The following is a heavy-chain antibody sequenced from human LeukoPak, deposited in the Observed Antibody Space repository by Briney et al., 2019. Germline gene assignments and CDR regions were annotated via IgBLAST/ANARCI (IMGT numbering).Heavy chain of an antibody. Sequence: SVKVSCKASGGTLSSYVISWVRQAPGQGLEWMGGIIPIFGTANYAQKFQGRVTITTDESTSTAYMELSSLRSEDTAVYYCARGLAAMAIFDYWGQGTLVTVSS. D-gene: IGHD5-18*01. CDR1: GGTLSSYV. J-gene: IGHJ4*02. V-gene: IGHV1-69*05. CDR3: ARGLAAMAIFDY. CDR2: IIPIFGTA.